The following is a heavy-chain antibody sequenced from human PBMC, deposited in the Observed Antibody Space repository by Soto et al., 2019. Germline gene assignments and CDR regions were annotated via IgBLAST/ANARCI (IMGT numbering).Heavy chain of an antibody. CDR2: IYHSGST. V-gene: IGHV4-31*03. Sequence: PSETLSLTCTVSGGSISSGNYYWSWIRQHPGKGLEWIGYIYHSGSTYYNPSLKSRVTISVDTSKEQFSLKLSSVTAADTAVYYCAREDDSILDYWGQGTLVTVSS. J-gene: IGHJ4*02. D-gene: IGHD3-22*01. CDR3: AREDDSILDY. CDR1: GGSISSGNYY.